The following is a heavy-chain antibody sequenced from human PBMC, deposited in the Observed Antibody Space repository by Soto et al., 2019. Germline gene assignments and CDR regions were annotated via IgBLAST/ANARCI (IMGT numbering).Heavy chain of an antibody. CDR1: GGSISSGGYY. Sequence: SETLSLTCTVSGGSISSGGYYWSWIRQHPGKGLEWIGYIYYSGSTYYNPSLKSRVTISVDTSKNQFSLKLSSVTAADTAVYYCARESPSMVRGGRGSRGQGTLVTVSS. V-gene: IGHV4-31*03. J-gene: IGHJ4*02. CDR2: IYYSGST. CDR3: ARESPSMVRGGRGS. D-gene: IGHD3-10*01.